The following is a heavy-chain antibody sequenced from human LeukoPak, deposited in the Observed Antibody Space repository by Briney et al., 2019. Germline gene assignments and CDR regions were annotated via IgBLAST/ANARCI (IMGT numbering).Heavy chain of an antibody. Sequence: GRSLRLSCAASGFTFSSYGMHWVRQAPGKGLEWVANIKQDGSEKYYVDSVKGRFTISRDNAKNSLYLQMNSLRAEDTAVYYCARGQRYSLYWGQGTLVTVSS. V-gene: IGHV3-7*01. J-gene: IGHJ4*02. CDR1: GFTFSSYG. CDR3: ARGQRYSLY. D-gene: IGHD2-21*01. CDR2: IKQDGSEK.